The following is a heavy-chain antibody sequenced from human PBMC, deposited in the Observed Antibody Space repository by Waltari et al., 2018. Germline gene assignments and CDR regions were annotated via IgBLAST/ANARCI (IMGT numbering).Heavy chain of an antibody. V-gene: IGHV4-39*01. CDR3: ARHYADNFWSGQGHFDP. D-gene: IGHD3-3*01. J-gene: IGHJ5*02. CDR1: AGSISSSSYY. CDR2: IYFGGTT. Sequence: QLQLHESGPGLVKPSETLSLTCTVSAGSISSSSYYWGWIRQPPGKGLEWIGSIYFGGTTNYNPSLKSRVTISVDTSKNQFSLKLTSVTAADTSVYYCARHYADNFWSGQGHFDPWGQGTLVTVSS.